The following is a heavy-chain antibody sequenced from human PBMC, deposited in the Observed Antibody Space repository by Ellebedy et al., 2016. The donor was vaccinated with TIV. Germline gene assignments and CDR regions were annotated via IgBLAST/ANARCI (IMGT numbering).Heavy chain of an antibody. V-gene: IGHV1-24*01. Sequence: ASVKVSCXVSGYTLTELSMHWVRQAPGKGLEWMGGFDPEDGETIYAQKFQGRVTMTEDTSTDTAYMELSSLRSEDTAVYYCATGGRDGYNWGEYFDYWGQGTLVTVSS. D-gene: IGHD5-24*01. CDR1: GYTLTELS. CDR3: ATGGRDGYNWGEYFDY. CDR2: FDPEDGET. J-gene: IGHJ4*02.